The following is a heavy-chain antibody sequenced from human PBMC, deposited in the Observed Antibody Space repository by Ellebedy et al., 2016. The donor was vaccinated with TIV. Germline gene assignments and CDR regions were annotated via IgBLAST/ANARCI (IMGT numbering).Heavy chain of an antibody. D-gene: IGHD3-22*01. J-gene: IGHJ4*02. Sequence: SETLSLTXIVSGDSISPSYWNWIRQPPGKGLEWIGYIYYSGNTNYNPSLKSRVTISVDTSKNQFSLKLSSVTAADTAVYYCARSGSGNYYDSSGYYVYWGQGTLVTVSS. CDR3: ARSGSGNYYDSSGYYVY. CDR1: GDSISPSY. CDR2: IYYSGNT. V-gene: IGHV4-59*01.